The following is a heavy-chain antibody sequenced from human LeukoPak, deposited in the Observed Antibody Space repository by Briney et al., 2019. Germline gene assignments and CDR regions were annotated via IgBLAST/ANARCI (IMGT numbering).Heavy chain of an antibody. CDR2: ISYDGSNK. CDR3: ARDKKVAAAGTIDY. D-gene: IGHD6-13*01. V-gene: IGHV3-30*03. CDR1: GFTFSSYG. J-gene: IGHJ4*02. Sequence: TGRSLRLSCAASGFTFSSYGMHWVRQAPGKGLEWVAVISYDGSNKYYADSVKGRFTISRDNAKNSLYLQMNSLRAEDTAVYYCARDKKVAAAGTIDYWGQGTLVTVSS.